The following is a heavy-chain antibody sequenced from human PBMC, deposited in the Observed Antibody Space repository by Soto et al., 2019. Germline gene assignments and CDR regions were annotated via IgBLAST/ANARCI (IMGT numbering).Heavy chain of an antibody. J-gene: IGHJ3*02. CDR3: ARDHSATYYYDSSGRVDAFDI. CDR1: GGTFSSYA. CDR2: IIPIFGTA. V-gene: IGHV1-69*13. D-gene: IGHD3-22*01. Sequence: GASVKVSCKASGGTFSSYAISWVRQAPGQGLEWMGGIIPIFGTANYAQKFQGRVTITADESTSTAYVELSSLRSEDTAVYYCARDHSATYYYDSSGRVDAFDIWGQGTMVTVSS.